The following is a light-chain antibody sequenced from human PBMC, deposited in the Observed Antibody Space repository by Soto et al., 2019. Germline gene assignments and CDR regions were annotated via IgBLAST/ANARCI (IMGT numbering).Light chain of an antibody. CDR3: QQAYIFPFS. V-gene: IGKV1-12*02. CDR2: AAF. CDR1: QVISNS. J-gene: IGKJ4*01. Sequence: DVQMTQSASSVSASVGDRVTLTCRASQVISNSLAWYQQKPGKAPRLLIYAAFNLQGGVPSRFSGSGSGTDFFLTISSLQPEDFATYYCQQAYIFPFSLGGGTKVDIK.